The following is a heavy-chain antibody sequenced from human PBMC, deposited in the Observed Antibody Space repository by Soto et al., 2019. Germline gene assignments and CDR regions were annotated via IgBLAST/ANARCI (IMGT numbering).Heavy chain of an antibody. CDR3: ARDRLPYGGNSFFFSR. D-gene: IGHD4-17*01. CDR2: IIPIFGTA. J-gene: IGHJ4*02. CDR1: GGTFSSYA. V-gene: IGHV1-69*01. Sequence: QVQLVQSGAEVKKPGSSVKVSCKASGGTFSSYAISWVRQAPGQGLEWMGGIIPIFGTANYAQKFQGRVTITADESTRQAYMELSNLKSEDKAVYYCARDRLPYGGNSFFFSRWGQGTLVTVSS.